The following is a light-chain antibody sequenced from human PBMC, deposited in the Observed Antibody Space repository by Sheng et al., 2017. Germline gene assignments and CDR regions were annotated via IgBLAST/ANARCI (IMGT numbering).Light chain of an antibody. V-gene: IGKV1-5*03. J-gene: IGKJ1*01. CDR3: HQYLTTTQT. CDR2: KAS. Sequence: DIQMTQSPSTLSAYIGDRVSITCRASQNINTWLAWYQQKPGKAPKLLIYKASSLASGVPSRFSGSGSGTEFTLSISSLQAEDVAVYYCHQYLTTTQTFGQGTKVEIK. CDR1: QNINTW.